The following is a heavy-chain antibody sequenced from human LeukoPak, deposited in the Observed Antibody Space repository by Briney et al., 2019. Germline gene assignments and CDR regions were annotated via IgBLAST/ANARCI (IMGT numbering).Heavy chain of an antibody. CDR2: IYTSGST. D-gene: IGHD5-12*01. CDR1: GGSISSYY. CDR3: ARVHSGYVDYFDY. V-gene: IGHV4-4*07. J-gene: IGHJ4*02. Sequence: SEALSLTCTVSGGSISSYYWSWIRHPAGKGLELIGRIYTSGSTNYNPSLKSRVTMSVDTSKNQFSLKLSSVTAADTAVYYCARVHSGYVDYFDYWGQGTLVTVSS.